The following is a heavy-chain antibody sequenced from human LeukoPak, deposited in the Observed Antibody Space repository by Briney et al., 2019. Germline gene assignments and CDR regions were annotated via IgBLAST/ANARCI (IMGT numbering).Heavy chain of an antibody. Sequence: SETLSLTCTVSGGSISSGGYYWSWIRQPPGKGLEWIGRIYTSGSTNYNPSLKSRVTMSVDTSKNQFSLKLSSVTAADTAVYYCARVSSSGQYYYMDVWGKGTTVTVSS. CDR1: GGSISSGGYY. J-gene: IGHJ6*03. CDR3: ARVSSSGQYYYMDV. CDR2: IYTSGST. V-gene: IGHV4-61*02. D-gene: IGHD2-2*01.